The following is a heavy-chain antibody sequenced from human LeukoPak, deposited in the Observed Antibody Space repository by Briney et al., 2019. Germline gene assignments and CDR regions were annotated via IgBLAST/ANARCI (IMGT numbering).Heavy chain of an antibody. V-gene: IGHV4-34*01. J-gene: IGHJ4*02. CDR1: GGSFSGYY. CDR3: ARVVFHYYGSGSYRGRYFDY. CDR2: INHSGST. Sequence: SETLSLTCAVYGGSFSGYYWSWIRQPPGKGLEWIGEINHSGSTNYNPSLKSRVTISVDTSKNQFSLKLSSVTAADTAVYYCARVVFHYYGSGSYRGRYFDYWSQGTLVTVSS. D-gene: IGHD3-10*01.